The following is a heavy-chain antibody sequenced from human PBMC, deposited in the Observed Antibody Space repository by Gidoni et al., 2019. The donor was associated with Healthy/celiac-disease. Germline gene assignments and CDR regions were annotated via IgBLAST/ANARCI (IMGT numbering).Heavy chain of an antibody. CDR1: GFTFSSYW. Sequence: EVQLVESGGGLVPPGGSLRLSCAASGFTFSSYWMHWVRQAPGKGLVWGSRINSDGSSTSYADSVKGRFTISRDNAKNTLYLQMNSLRAEDTAVYYCARSTYYYDSSGYYNPYYYYYMDVWGKGTTVTVSS. CDR3: ARSTYYYDSSGYYNPYYYYYMDV. J-gene: IGHJ6*03. V-gene: IGHV3-74*01. CDR2: INSDGSST. D-gene: IGHD3-22*01.